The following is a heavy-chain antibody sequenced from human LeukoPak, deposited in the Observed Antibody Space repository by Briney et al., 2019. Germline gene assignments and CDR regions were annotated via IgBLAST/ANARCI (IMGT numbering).Heavy chain of an antibody. CDR1: GFTFSIHG. CDR3: ARDLSLIALTD. V-gene: IGHV3-23*01. Sequence: GGSLRLSCAASGFTFSIHGMNWVRQGPGKGLEWVSGITGSGGSTYYADSVKGRFTISRDNSKNTVYLQMNSLRAEDAAVYYCARDLSLIALTDWGQGTLVTVSS. CDR2: ITGSGGST. J-gene: IGHJ4*02. D-gene: IGHD3-22*01.